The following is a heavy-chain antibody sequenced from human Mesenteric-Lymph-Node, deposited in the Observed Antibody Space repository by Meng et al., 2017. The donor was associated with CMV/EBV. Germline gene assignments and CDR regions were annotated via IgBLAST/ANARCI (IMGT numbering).Heavy chain of an antibody. CDR2: IYYSGST. CDR3: ARGGGCCDFDY. D-gene: IGHD2-15*01. CDR1: GGSISSGDYY. Sequence: CTVSGGSISSGDYYWGWIRQHPGKGLEWIGYIYYSGSTFYSPSLKSRVTISVDTSKNQLSLKLSSVTAADTAVYYCARGGGCCDFDYWGQGTLVTVSS. V-gene: IGHV4-31*03. J-gene: IGHJ4*02.